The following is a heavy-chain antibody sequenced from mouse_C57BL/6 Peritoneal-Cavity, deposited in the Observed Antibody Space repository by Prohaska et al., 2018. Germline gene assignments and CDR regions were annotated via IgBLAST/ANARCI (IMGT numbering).Heavy chain of an antibody. CDR1: GIDFSRYW. D-gene: IGHD4-1*01. Sequence: EVKLLQSGGGLVQPGGSLKLSCAASGIDFSRYWMSWVRRAPGKGLEWIGESNTDCSIINYATSLKDKFIISRDNAKNTLYLQMSKVRSEDTALYYCARDLGRVDYWGQGTSVTVSS. CDR2: SNTDCSII. V-gene: IGHV4-1*01. J-gene: IGHJ4*01. CDR3: ARDLGRVDY.